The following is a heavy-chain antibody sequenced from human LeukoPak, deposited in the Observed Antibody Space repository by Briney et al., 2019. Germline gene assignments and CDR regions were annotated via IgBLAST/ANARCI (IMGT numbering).Heavy chain of an antibody. CDR3: ARATTAYCTGGICHNFDY. D-gene: IGHD2-8*02. CDR1: GGSITSYY. J-gene: IGHJ4*02. Sequence: SETLSLTCTVSGGSITSYYWSWIRQPPGGGLEWIGYVYYSGSTNYNPSLKSRVTISVDTSKNQFSLKLTSVTAADTALYYCARATTAYCTGGICHNFDYWGQGTLVTVSS. V-gene: IGHV4-59*01. CDR2: VYYSGST.